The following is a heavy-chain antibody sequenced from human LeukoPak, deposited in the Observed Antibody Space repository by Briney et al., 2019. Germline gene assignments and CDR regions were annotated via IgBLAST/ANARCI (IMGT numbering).Heavy chain of an antibody. D-gene: IGHD6-13*01. J-gene: IGHJ6*02. Sequence: ASAKVSCKASGYTFTSYGISWVRQAPGQGLEWMGWISAYNGNTNYAQKLQGRVTMTTDTSTSTAYMELRSLRSDDTAVYYCASTRRPLGIAAAGKSHYYYGMDVWGQGTTVTVSS. CDR3: ASTRRPLGIAAAGKSHYYYGMDV. CDR1: GYTFTSYG. V-gene: IGHV1-18*01. CDR2: ISAYNGNT.